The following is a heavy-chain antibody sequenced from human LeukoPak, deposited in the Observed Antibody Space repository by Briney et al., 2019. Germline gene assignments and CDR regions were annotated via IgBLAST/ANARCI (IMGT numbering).Heavy chain of an antibody. Sequence: GGSLRLSCAASGFTFSSYAMSWVRQAPGKGLEWVGRIKSKTDGGTTDYAAPVKGRFTISRDDSKNTLYLQMNSLKTEDTAVYYCTPFILEANHFCGQGTLVTVSS. CDR2: IKSKTDGGTT. CDR3: TPFILEANHF. J-gene: IGHJ4*02. V-gene: IGHV3-15*01. CDR1: GFTFSSYA.